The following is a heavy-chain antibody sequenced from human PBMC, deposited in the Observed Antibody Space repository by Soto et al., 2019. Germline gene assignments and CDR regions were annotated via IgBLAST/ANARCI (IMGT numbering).Heavy chain of an antibody. CDR2: INPNSGGT. CDR1: GYTFTGYY. CDR3: ARDGAYCSGGSCYSAVGYGMDV. D-gene: IGHD2-15*01. Sequence: ASVKGSCKASGYTFTGYYMHWVRQAPGQGLEWMGWINPNSGGTNYAQKFQGWVTMTRDTSISTAYMELSRLRSDDTAVYYCARDGAYCSGGSCYSAVGYGMDVWGQGTTVTVSS. J-gene: IGHJ6*02. V-gene: IGHV1-2*04.